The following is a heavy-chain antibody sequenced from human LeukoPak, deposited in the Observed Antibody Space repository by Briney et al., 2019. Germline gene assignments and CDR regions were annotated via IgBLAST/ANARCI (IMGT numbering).Heavy chain of an antibody. V-gene: IGHV3-30*04. CDR2: ISYDGSNK. Sequence: GGSLILSCAASGFTFSSYAMHWVRQAPGKGLEWVAVISYDGSNKYYADSVKGRFTISRDNSKNTLYLQMNSLRAEDTAVYYCARAPFSSTSCYARPFDYWGQGTLVTVSS. CDR3: ARAPFSSTSCYARPFDY. D-gene: IGHD2-2*01. J-gene: IGHJ4*02. CDR1: GFTFSSYA.